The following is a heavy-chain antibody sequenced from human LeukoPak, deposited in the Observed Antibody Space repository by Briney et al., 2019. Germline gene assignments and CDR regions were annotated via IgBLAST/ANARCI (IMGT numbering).Heavy chain of an antibody. Sequence: SETLSLTCAVYGGSFSGYYWSWIRQPPGKGLEWIGEVNHSGSTNYNPSLKSRVTISVDTSKNQFSLKLSSVTAADTAVYYCARGPGTYYFDYWGQGTLSPSPQ. CDR2: VNHSGST. CDR1: GGSFSGYY. V-gene: IGHV4-34*01. J-gene: IGHJ4*02. D-gene: IGHD3-10*01. CDR3: ARGPGTYYFDY.